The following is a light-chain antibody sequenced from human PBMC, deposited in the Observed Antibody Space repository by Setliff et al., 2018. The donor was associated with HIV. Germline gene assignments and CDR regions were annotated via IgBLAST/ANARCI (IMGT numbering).Light chain of an antibody. CDR1: SSDVGTYNF. CDR2: DVY. CDR3: SSYTSSTPLYV. V-gene: IGLV2-14*03. J-gene: IGLJ1*01. Sequence: QSALAQPASVSGSPGQSITISCTGTSSDVGTYNFVSWYQQHPGKAPKLIISDVYNRPSGVSNRFSGSRSGNTASLTISGLQAEDEADYYCSSYTSSTPLYVFGTGTKVTVL.